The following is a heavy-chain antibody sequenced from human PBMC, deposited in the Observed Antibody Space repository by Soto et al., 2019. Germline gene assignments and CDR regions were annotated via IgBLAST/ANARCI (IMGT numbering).Heavy chain of an antibody. V-gene: IGHV1-69*13. J-gene: IGHJ5*02. CDR3: ARVQGEGYCSSTSCYSWFDP. CDR1: GGTFSSYA. D-gene: IGHD2-2*01. CDR2: IIPIFGTA. Sequence: SVKVYCQASGGTFSSYAISWVRQAPGQGLEWMGGIIPIFGTANYAQKFQGRVTITADESTSTAYMELSSLRSEDTAVYYCARVQGEGYCSSTSCYSWFDPWGQGTLVTVSS.